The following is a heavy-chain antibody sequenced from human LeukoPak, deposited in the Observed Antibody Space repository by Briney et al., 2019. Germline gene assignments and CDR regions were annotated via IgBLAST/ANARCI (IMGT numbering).Heavy chain of an antibody. J-gene: IGHJ5*02. CDR2: ISGSGGST. V-gene: IGHV3-23*01. CDR1: GFTFSSYA. Sequence: GASLRLSCAASGFTFSSYAMSWVRQAPGKGLEWVSAISGSGGSTYYADSVKGRFTISRDNSKNTLYLQMNSLRAEDTAVCYCAKGGDYSGFDPWGQGTLVTVSS. D-gene: IGHD4-17*01. CDR3: AKGGDYSGFDP.